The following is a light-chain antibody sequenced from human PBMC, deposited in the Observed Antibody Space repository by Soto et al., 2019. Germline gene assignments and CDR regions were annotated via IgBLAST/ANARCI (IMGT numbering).Light chain of an antibody. CDR1: QSVSSSY. CDR2: VAS. J-gene: IGKJ1*01. V-gene: IGKV3-20*01. CDR3: QQYGSSSGT. Sequence: EIVLTQSPGTLSLSPGERATLSCRASQSVSSSYLAWYQQKTGQAPRLLIYVASSRATGIPDRFSGSGSGTDFTLTISRLEPEDFAVYYCQQYGSSSGTFGQGTKVEIK.